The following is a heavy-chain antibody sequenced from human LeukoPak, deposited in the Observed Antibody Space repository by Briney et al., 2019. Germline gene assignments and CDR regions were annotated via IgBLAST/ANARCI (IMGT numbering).Heavy chain of an antibody. D-gene: IGHD2-2*01. J-gene: IGHJ6*03. V-gene: IGHV1-8*01. CDR2: MNPNSRNT. Sequence: ASVKVSCKASGYTFTSYDINWVRQATGQGLEWMGWMNPNSRNTGYAQKFQSRVTITRNTSISTAYMELSSLRSEDTAVYYCVRELAGYCSSTSCYDYYYYMDVWGKGTTVTVSS. CDR1: GYTFTSYD. CDR3: VRELAGYCSSTSCYDYYYYMDV.